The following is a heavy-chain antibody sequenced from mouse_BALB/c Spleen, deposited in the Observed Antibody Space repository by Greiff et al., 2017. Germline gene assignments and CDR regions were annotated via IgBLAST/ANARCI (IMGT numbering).Heavy chain of an antibody. V-gene: IGHV3-8*02. J-gene: IGHJ4*01. CDR1: GDSITSGY. Sequence: DVKLQESGPNLVKPSQTLSLTCSVTGDSITSGYWNWIRKFPGNKLEYMGYISYSGSTYYNPSLKSRISITRDTSKNQYYLQLNSVTTEDTATYYCARYPHYGSRYYYAMDYWGQGTSVTVSS. CDR2: ISYSGST. D-gene: IGHD1-1*01. CDR3: ARYPHYGSRYYYAMDY.